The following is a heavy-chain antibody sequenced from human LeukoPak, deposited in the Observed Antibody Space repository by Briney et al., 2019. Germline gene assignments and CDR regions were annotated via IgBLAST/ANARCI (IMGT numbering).Heavy chain of an antibody. CDR2: IIPIFGTA. CDR3: ARDRGIAAAGDFDY. J-gene: IGHJ4*02. Sequence: SVKVSCKASGGTFISYAISWVRQAPGQGLEWMGGIIPIFGTANYAQKFQGRVTITADKPTSTAYMELSSLRSEDTAVYYCARDRGIAAAGDFDYWGQGTLVTVSS. CDR1: GGTFISYA. V-gene: IGHV1-69*06. D-gene: IGHD6-13*01.